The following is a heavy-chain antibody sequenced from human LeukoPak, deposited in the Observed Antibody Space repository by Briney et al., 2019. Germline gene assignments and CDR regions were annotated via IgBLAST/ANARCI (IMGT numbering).Heavy chain of an antibody. V-gene: IGHV3-23*01. J-gene: IGHJ3*01. CDR1: GFNFITAA. Sequence: PGGSLRLSCAASGFNFITAAMTWVRQAQGKGLEWVSLIGSSGGSTYYADSVKGRFTISRDNFNHTLSLQMNSLRVEDTAIYYCVKDIQLSTWGLGTMVTVSS. D-gene: IGHD5-24*01. CDR2: IGSSGGST. CDR3: VKDIQLST.